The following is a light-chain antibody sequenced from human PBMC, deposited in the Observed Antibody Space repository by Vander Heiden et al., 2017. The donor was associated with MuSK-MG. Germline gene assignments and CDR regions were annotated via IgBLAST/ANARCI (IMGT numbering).Light chain of an antibody. CDR3: QQDDNLPFT. CDR1: QDISNY. Sequence: DIEMTQSPSSLSASVGDRITITCQASQDISNYLNWYQQKVGKDPKLLIDDASNLETGVTSRLSGSGYGTDFTLTIRSLQPEDIAIYYCQQDDNLPFTFGHGTKVDSK. CDR2: DAS. J-gene: IGKJ3*01. V-gene: IGKV1-33*01.